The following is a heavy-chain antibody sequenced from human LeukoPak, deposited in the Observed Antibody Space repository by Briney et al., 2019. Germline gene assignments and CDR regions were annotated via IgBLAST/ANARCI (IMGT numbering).Heavy chain of an antibody. V-gene: IGHV3-21*01. CDR1: RFTFSSYS. Sequence: GGSLRLSCAASRFTFSSYSMNWVRQAPGKGLEWVSSISSSSSYIYYADSVKGRFTISRDNAKNSLYLQMNSLRAEDTAVYYCARCSSSWKKRGYYYYMDVWGKGTTVTISS. J-gene: IGHJ6*03. D-gene: IGHD6-13*01. CDR3: ARCSSSWKKRGYYYYMDV. CDR2: ISSSSSYI.